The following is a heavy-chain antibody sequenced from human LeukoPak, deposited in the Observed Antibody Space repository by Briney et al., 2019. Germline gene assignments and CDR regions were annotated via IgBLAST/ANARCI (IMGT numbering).Heavy chain of an antibody. CDR3: ARGDDYKSTLFDY. CDR2: ISYSGST. V-gene: IGHV4-61*01. D-gene: IGHD5-12*01. J-gene: IGHJ4*02. Sequence: PSETLSLTCTVSGGSISSSSYYWNWIRQPPGKGLEWIGYISYSGSTNYNPSLKSRVTISLDTSKKQFSLKLYSATAADTAVYYCARGDDYKSTLFDYWGQGTLVTVSS. CDR1: GGSISSSSYY.